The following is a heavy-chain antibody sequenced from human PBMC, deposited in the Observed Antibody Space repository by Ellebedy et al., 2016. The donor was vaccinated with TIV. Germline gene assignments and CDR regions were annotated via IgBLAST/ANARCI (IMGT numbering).Heavy chain of an antibody. CDR1: GFTFSSYA. CDR3: ARDWRLAGLTYYFDF. D-gene: IGHD3-3*01. CDR2: ISYDGSNQ. Sequence: GESLKISCAASGFTFSSYAMHWVRQAPGKGLEWVAVISYDGSNQYYADSVKGRFTISRDNSKNTLYLQMNSLRAEDTAVYFCARDWRLAGLTYYFDFWGQGTLVTVSS. J-gene: IGHJ4*02. V-gene: IGHV3-30-3*01.